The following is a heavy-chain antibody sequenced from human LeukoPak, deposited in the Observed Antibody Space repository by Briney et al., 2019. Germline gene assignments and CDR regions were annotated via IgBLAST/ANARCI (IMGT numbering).Heavy chain of an antibody. Sequence: QSGGSLRLSCTASGFTFSTFWLYWVRHVPGKGLVWVSHISSGGSTTMYADSVKGGFTISRENAKNTPYLQMNDLRAEDTAVYYWARVRDFGEFFPCDYWGQGTLVTVSS. D-gene: IGHD3-10*01. CDR2: ISSGGSTT. J-gene: IGHJ4*02. CDR3: ARVRDFGEFFPCDY. CDR1: GFTFSTFW. V-gene: IGHV3-74*03.